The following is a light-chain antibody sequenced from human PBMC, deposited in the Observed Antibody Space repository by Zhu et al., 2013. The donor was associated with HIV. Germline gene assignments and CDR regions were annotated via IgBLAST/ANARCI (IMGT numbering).Light chain of an antibody. Sequence: DIVMTQSPDSLAVSLGERATINCKSSQSVLYSSNNNNYLAWYQQKPGQPPKLLIYWASTRESGVPDRFSGSGSGTDFTLTINSLQSEDFAIYYCQQYNNWPRTFGQGTKVEIK. CDR2: WAS. J-gene: IGKJ1*01. CDR1: QSVLYSSNNNNY. V-gene: IGKV4-1*01. CDR3: QQYNNWPRT.